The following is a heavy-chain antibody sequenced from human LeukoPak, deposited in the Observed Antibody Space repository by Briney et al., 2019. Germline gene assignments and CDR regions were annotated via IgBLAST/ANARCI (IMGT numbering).Heavy chain of an antibody. D-gene: IGHD5-12*01. CDR2: INHSGST. J-gene: IGHJ6*03. Sequence: SETLSLTCAVYGGSFSGYYWSWIRQPPGKGLEWIGEINHSGSTNSNTSLKSRVTVSVDTSKNLFSLKLSSVTAADTAVYYCAREHSGYDFPGRDYYYIDVWGKGTTVTVSS. CDR3: AREHSGYDFPGRDYYYIDV. V-gene: IGHV4-34*01. CDR1: GGSFSGYY.